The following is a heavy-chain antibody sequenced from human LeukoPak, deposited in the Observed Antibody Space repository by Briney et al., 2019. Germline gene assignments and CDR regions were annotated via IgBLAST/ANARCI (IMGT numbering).Heavy chain of an antibody. V-gene: IGHV3-23*01. CDR2: IITSGTNT. CDR3: AKSVRRAFDI. D-gene: IGHD6-6*01. CDR1: GFTFSHYD. Sequence: PGGSLRLSCAASGFTFSHYDMTCVRQAPGKGLEWVSGIITSGTNTYYADSVKGRFTISRDNSRNTLYLQMNSLRAEDTALYYCAKSVRRAFDIWGQGTMVTVSS. J-gene: IGHJ3*02.